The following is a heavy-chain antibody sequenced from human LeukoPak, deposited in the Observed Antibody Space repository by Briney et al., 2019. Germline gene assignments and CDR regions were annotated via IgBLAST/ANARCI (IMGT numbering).Heavy chain of an antibody. CDR1: GFTFSSYE. CDR3: ATWSGYYTGIYYYYMDV. J-gene: IGHJ6*03. CDR2: ISSNGGTI. Sequence: GGSLRLSCAASGFTFSSYEMNWVRQAPGKGLEWVSYISSNGGTIYYADSVKGRFTISRDNAKNSLYLQMNSLRAEDTAVYYCATWSGYYTGIYYYYMDVWGKGTTVTVSS. D-gene: IGHD3-3*01. V-gene: IGHV3-48*03.